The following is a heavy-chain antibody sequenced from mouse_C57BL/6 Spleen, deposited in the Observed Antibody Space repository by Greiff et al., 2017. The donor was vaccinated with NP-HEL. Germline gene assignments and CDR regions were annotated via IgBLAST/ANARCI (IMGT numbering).Heavy chain of an antibody. CDR3: ARSGAYGYNYYAMDY. CDR1: GYTFTSYG. J-gene: IGHJ4*01. Sequence: QVQLQQSGAELARPGASVKLSCKASGYTFTSYGISWVKQRTGQGLEWIGEIYPRSGNTYYNEKFKGKATLTADKSSSTAYMELRSLTSEDSAVYVCARSGAYGYNYYAMDYWGQGTSVTVSS. V-gene: IGHV1-81*01. CDR2: IYPRSGNT. D-gene: IGHD2-2*01.